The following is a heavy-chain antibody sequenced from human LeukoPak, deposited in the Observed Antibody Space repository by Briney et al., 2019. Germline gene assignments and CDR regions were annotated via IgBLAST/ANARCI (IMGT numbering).Heavy chain of an antibody. CDR2: IYYSGGT. D-gene: IGHD3-9*01. V-gene: IGHV4-59*01. CDR1: GGSISRYY. J-gene: IGHJ5*02. CDR3: ARAGYDILTGYYGWFDP. Sequence: SETLSLTCNVSGGSISRYYWSWIRQPPGKGLEWIGYIYYSGGTNYNPSLKSRVTISVDTSKNQFSLKLSSVTAADTAVYYCARAGYDILTGYYGWFDPWGQGTLVTVSS.